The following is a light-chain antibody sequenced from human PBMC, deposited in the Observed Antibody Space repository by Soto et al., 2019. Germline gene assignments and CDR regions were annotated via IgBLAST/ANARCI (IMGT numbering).Light chain of an antibody. CDR1: TGAVTSGNY. J-gene: IGLJ2*01. V-gene: IGLV7-46*01. CDR3: LLSYSGPRVV. Sequence: QAVVTQAPSLTVSPGGTVTLTCGSTTGAVTSGNYPYWFQQRPGQAPTILIYDTNNKHSWTPARFSGSLLGGKAALTLSGAQPEAEAEYYCLLSYSGPRVVFGGGTKLTVL. CDR2: DTN.